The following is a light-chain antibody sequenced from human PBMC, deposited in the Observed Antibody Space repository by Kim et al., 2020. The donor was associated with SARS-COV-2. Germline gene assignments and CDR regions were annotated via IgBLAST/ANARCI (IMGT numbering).Light chain of an antibody. J-gene: IGLJ2*01. CDR1: SGSIASNY. CDR3: QSYDSSNYVV. V-gene: IGLV6-57*03. CDR2: EDN. Sequence: KTVTISCTRSSGSIASNYVQWYQQRPGSAPTTVIYEDNQRPSGVPDPFSGSIDSSSNSASLTISGLKTEDEADYYCQSYDSSNYVVFGGGTQLTVL.